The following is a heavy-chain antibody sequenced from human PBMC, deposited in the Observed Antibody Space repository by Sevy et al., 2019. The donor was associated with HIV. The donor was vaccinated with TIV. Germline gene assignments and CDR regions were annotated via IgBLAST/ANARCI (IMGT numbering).Heavy chain of an antibody. CDR1: GFTFSSYW. V-gene: IGHV3-74*01. J-gene: IGHJ4*02. CDR3: ARGAAAGTFDY. D-gene: IGHD6-13*01. CDR2: VNSDGSST. Sequence: GGSLRLSCAASGFTFSSYWMHWVRQAPGKGLVWVSRVNSDGSSTSYADSVKGRFTISRDNAKNTLYLQMNSLRGEDTAVYFCARGAAAGTFDYWGQGTLVTVSS.